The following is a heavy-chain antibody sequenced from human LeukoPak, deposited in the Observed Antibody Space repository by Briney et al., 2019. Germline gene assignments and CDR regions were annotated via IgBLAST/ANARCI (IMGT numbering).Heavy chain of an antibody. CDR2: IKQDGSEK. V-gene: IGHV3-7*01. Sequence: GGSLRLSCAASGFTFRSCWMSWVRQAPGKGLEWVANIKQDGSEKYYMDSVKGRFTTSRDNAKNSLYLQMNSLRAEDTAVYYCARAYAGHAGFFDYWGQGTLVTVSS. CDR3: ARAYAGHAGFFDY. J-gene: IGHJ4*02. CDR1: GFTFRSCW. D-gene: IGHD1-14*01.